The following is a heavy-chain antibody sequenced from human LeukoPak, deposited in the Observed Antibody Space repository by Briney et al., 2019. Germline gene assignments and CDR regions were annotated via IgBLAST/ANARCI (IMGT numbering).Heavy chain of an antibody. D-gene: IGHD5-24*01. V-gene: IGHV4-34*01. CDR1: GGSFSGYY. CDR2: INHSGST. CDR3: ARFWDGYNSYYFDY. J-gene: IGHJ4*02. Sequence: SETLSLTCAVYGGSFSGYYWSWIRQPPGKGLEWIGEINHSGSTNYNPSLKSRVTISVDTSKNQFSLKLSSVTAADTAVYYCARFWDGYNSYYFDYWGQGTLVTVSS.